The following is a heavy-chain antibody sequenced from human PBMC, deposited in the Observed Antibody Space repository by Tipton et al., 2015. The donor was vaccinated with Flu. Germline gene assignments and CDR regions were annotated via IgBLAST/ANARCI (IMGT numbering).Heavy chain of an antibody. J-gene: IGHJ4*02. Sequence: SLRLSCAVSGFSFSSYGMHWVRQAPGKGLEWVTVISNDGSIEQFADSVKGRFTISRDNPKNTLYLQMNSLRVEDTAVYYCAKELNGGGGKDYWGQGALVPVSS. V-gene: IGHV3-30*18. D-gene: IGHD3-16*01. CDR2: ISNDGSIE. CDR3: AKELNGGGGKDY. CDR1: GFSFSSYG.